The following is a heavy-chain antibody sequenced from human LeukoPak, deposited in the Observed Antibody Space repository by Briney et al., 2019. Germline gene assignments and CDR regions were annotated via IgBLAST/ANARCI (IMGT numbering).Heavy chain of an antibody. CDR1: GFTFSSYA. D-gene: IGHD1-26*01. Sequence: PGGSLRLSCAASGFTFSSYAMHWVRQAPGKGLEYVSAISSNGGSTYYANSVKGRFTISRDNSKNTLYLQMNSLRAEDTAVYYCAPYGGATTPFDYWGQGTLVTVSS. J-gene: IGHJ4*02. CDR3: APYGGATTPFDY. CDR2: ISSNGGST. V-gene: IGHV3-64*01.